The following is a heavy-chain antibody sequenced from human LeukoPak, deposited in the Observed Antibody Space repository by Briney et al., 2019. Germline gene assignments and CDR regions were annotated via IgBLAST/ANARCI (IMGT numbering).Heavy chain of an antibody. CDR2: IEAKAHGGTT. V-gene: IGHV3-15*07. Sequence: GGSLRLSCAASSYTFSDAWMNWVRQAPGKGLEWVGRIEAKAHGGTTNYAAPVKGRFTISRDDSKNTLYLQMNSLRAEDTAVYYCAKAGGPRGYSYGYLDYWGREPWSPSPQ. CDR3: AKAGGPRGYSYGYLDY. J-gene: IGHJ4*02. CDR1: SYTFSDAW. D-gene: IGHD5-18*01.